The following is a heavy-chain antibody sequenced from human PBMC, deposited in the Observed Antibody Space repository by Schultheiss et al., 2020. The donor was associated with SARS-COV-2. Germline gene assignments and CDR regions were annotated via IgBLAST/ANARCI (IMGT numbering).Heavy chain of an antibody. CDR3: ARVHTAMVRYYYYMDV. CDR2: IKSKTDGGTT. Sequence: VGSLRLSCAASGFTFSNAWMSWVRQAPGKGLEWVGRIKSKTDGGTTDYAAPVKGRFTISRDNAKNTLYLQMNSLRAEDTAVYYCARVHTAMVRYYYYMDVWGKGTTVTVSS. CDR1: GFTFSNAW. D-gene: IGHD5-18*01. J-gene: IGHJ6*03. V-gene: IGHV3-15*05.